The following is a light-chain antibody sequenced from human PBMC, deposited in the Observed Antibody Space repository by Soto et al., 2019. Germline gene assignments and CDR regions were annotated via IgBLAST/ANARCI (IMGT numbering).Light chain of an antibody. CDR2: GAS. CDR3: QQYNNWPPWT. V-gene: IGKV3-15*01. J-gene: IGKJ1*01. CDR1: QSVSSD. Sequence: EIVMTQSPATLSLSPGGRAILSCRASQSVSSDLAWYQQKPGQAPRLLIYGASTRATGIPARFSGSGSGTEFTLTISSLQSEDFALYYCQQYNNWPPWTFGQGTKVDIK.